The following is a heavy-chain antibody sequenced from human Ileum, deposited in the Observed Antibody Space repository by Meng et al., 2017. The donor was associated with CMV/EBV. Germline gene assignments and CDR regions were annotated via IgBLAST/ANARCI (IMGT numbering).Heavy chain of an antibody. CDR3: TYGWPLKY. Sequence: QVQLHQLGPGLVKPSQTLSLTCAGDSVSISTESWNWIRQSPSRGLEWLGRTWYWSKWYYEYAVSVKSRITIIPDTSQNQISLQLNSVTPDDTAVYYCTYGWPLKYWGQGSLVTVSS. D-gene: IGHD3-10*01. V-gene: IGHV6-1*01. J-gene: IGHJ4*02. CDR1: DSVSISTES. CDR2: TWYWSKWYY.